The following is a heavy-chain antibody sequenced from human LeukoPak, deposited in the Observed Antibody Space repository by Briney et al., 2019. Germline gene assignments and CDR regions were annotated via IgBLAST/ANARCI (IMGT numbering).Heavy chain of an antibody. J-gene: IGHJ6*02. CDR3: ARGRENLDYYYYGMDV. Sequence: PGGSLRLSCAASGFTFSDYYMSWIRQAPGKGLEWVSYISSSGSTIYYADSVKGRFTISRDNAKNTLYLQMNSLRAEDTAVYYCARGRENLDYYYYGMDVWGQGTTVTVSS. D-gene: IGHD1-26*01. CDR1: GFTFSDYY. CDR2: ISSSGSTI. V-gene: IGHV3-11*01.